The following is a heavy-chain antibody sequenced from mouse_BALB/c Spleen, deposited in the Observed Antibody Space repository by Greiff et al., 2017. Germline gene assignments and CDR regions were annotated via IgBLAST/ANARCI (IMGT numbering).Heavy chain of an antibody. CDR2: ISYSGST. CDR1: GYSITSDYA. D-gene: IGHD1-1*01. CDR3: ARGIYYYGSSYPWYFDG. J-gene: IGHJ1*01. V-gene: IGHV3-2*02. Sequence: EVKLLESGPGLVKPSQSLSLTCTVTGYSITSDYAWNWIRQFPGNKLEWMGYISYSGSTSYNPSLKSRISITRDTSKNQFFLQLNSVTTEDTATYYCARGIYYYGSSYPWYFDGWGAGTTVTVSS.